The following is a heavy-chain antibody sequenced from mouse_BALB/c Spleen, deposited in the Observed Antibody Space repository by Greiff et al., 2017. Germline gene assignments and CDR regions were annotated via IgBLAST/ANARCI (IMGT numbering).Heavy chain of an antibody. Sequence: VESGGGLVKPGGSLKLSCAASGFTFSDYYMYWVRQTPEKRLEWVATISDGGSYTYYPDSVKGRFTISRDNAKNNLYLQMSSLKSEDTAMYYCARDAPYYGNYWGQGTLVTVSA. CDR2: ISDGGSYT. D-gene: IGHD2-10*01. CDR1: GFTFSDYY. J-gene: IGHJ3*01. V-gene: IGHV5-4*02. CDR3: ARDAPYYGNY.